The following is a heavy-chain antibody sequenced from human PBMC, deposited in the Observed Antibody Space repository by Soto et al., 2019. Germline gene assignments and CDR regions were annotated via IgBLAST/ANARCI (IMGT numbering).Heavy chain of an antibody. J-gene: IGHJ4*01. CDR3: ARIAVAGTGDY. V-gene: IGHV1-2*02. CDR1: GYSLTGYN. Sequence: ASVKVSCKTSGYSLTGYNIHWVRQAPGQGLEWMGWINSNSGDTNYAQKFQGRVTMTRDTSISTAYMDLDSLRSDDTAVYYCARIAVAGTGDYGGHGTLVTLSS. D-gene: IGHD6-19*01. CDR2: INSNSGDT.